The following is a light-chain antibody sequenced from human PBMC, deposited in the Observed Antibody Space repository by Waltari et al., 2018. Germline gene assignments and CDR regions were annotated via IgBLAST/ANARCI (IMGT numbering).Light chain of an antibody. J-gene: IGLJ1*01. V-gene: IGLV2-14*01. CDR2: EVS. Sequence: QSALTQPASVSGSPGQSITISCTGTSSDVGGFNYVSWYQQHPGKAPKLLIYEVSNRPSGVSSRFSGSNSGNTASLTISGLQAEDESDYYCSSFTSSSVYVFGTGTKVTVL. CDR3: SSFTSSSVYV. CDR1: SSDVGGFNY.